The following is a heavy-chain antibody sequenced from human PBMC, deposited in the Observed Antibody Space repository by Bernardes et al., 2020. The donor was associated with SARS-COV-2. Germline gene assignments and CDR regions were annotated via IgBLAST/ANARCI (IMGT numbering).Heavy chain of an antibody. V-gene: IGHV3-33*01. CDR1: GFTFSTFG. Sequence: GGSLRLSCAASGFTFSTFGMHWVRQAPGKGLEWVAMIRHDETYKYYADSVKGRFTISRDNSRNTLFLQMNSLRADDTAVYYCASEPRGNYYFDYWGQGALVTVSS. J-gene: IGHJ4*02. D-gene: IGHD1-1*01. CDR3: ASEPRGNYYFDY. CDR2: IRHDETYK.